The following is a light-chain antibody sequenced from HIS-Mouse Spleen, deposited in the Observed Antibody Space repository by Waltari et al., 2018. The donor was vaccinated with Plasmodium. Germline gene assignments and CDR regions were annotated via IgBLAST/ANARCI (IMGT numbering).Light chain of an antibody. CDR2: QDS. J-gene: IGLJ2*01. V-gene: IGLV3-1*01. Sequence: SYELTPPPSVSVSPGQTASLTRPGDNSGDNYACWEQHNPGHSPVLVIYQDSKRPSVIPVRVSRTNSGNTATLNISGAQAMDEAEYYWPAWDSSTAWVFGGGSKLAVL. CDR1: NSGDNY. CDR3: PAWDSSTAWV.